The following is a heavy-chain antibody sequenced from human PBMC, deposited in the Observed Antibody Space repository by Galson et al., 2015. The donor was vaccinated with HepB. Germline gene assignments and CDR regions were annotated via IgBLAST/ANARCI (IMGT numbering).Heavy chain of an antibody. D-gene: IGHD3-22*01. CDR1: GYTFTDYY. J-gene: IGHJ4*02. CDR2: INPNSDGT. V-gene: IGHV1-2*02. CDR3: ARRYYDSKGSFDY. Sequence: SVKVSCKASGYTFTDYYMHWVRQAPGQGLEWMGWINPNSDGTKYAQNFQGRVTMARDTSISTAYMELSRLRSDDTAVYYCARRYYDSKGSFDYWGQGTLVTVSS.